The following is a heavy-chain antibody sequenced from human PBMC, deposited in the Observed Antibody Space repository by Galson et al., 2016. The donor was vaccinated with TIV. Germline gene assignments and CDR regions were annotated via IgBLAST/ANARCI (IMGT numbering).Heavy chain of an antibody. J-gene: IGHJ2*01. D-gene: IGHD3-10*01. CDR2: TRYDGSKK. Sequence: SLRLSCAASQFTFSNYGMHWVRQAPGKGLEWVAFTRYDGSKKYYADSVKGRFTISRDNSKNTLYLQMDSLRTEYSAVYYCAKESAVFGDLIYPLYFDLWGRGTLLTVSS. V-gene: IGHV3-30*02. CDR3: AKESAVFGDLIYPLYFDL. CDR1: QFTFSNYG.